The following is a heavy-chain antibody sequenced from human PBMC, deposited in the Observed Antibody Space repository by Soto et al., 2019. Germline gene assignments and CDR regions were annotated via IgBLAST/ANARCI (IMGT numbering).Heavy chain of an antibody. J-gene: IGHJ4*02. Sequence: SETLSLTCAVYSGSFSGYYWSWIRQPPGKGLEWIGEINHRGSTNYNPSLKSRVTISVDTSKNQFSLKLSSVTAADTAVYYCASHDYGDYGLDYWGQGTLVTVSS. CDR2: INHRGST. V-gene: IGHV4-34*01. CDR1: SGSFSGYY. D-gene: IGHD4-17*01. CDR3: ASHDYGDYGLDY.